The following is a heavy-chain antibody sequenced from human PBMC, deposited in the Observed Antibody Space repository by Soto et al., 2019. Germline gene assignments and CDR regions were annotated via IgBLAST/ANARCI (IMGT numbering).Heavy chain of an antibody. D-gene: IGHD2-2*01. CDR3: ASVGMVTAANGYFSAP. Sequence: PADTLSLTCSVSGGSINTYYWTWIRQPPGKGLEWIGYISYSGGTNYNPSLKSRVTISIDTSKNQFSLNLSSVTAADTAVYYCASVGMVTAANGYFSAPWGQGTLVTVPS. CDR2: ISYSGGT. J-gene: IGHJ5*02. CDR1: GGSINTYY. V-gene: IGHV4-59*08.